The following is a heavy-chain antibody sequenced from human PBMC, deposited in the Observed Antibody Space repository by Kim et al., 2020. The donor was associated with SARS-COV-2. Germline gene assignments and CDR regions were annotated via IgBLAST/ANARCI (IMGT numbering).Heavy chain of an antibody. J-gene: IGHJ4*02. V-gene: IGHV7-4-1*02. CDR3: ARDRSDSGWYEAGDY. CDR2: INTNTGNP. D-gene: IGHD6-19*01. CDR1: GYTFTSYA. Sequence: ASVTVSCKASGYTFTSYAMNWVRQAPGQGLEWMGWINTNTGNPTYAQGFTGRFVFSLDTSVSTAYLQISSLKAEDTAVYYCARDRSDSGWYEAGDYWGQGTLVTVSS.